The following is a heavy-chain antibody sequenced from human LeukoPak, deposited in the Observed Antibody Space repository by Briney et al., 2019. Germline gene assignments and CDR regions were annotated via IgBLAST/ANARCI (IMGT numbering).Heavy chain of an antibody. D-gene: IGHD1-26*01. V-gene: IGHV4-59*01. CDR1: GASISSYY. J-gene: IGHJ4*02. Sequence: SETLSLTCTVSGASISSYYWSWLRQSPGKGLEWIAYIYYSGSGSTDYNPSLKSRVTISVDTSKNQLSLKVSSVTAADTAIYYCARDLGRELDYWGQGTLVTVSS. CDR3: ARDLGRELDY. CDR2: IYYSGSGST.